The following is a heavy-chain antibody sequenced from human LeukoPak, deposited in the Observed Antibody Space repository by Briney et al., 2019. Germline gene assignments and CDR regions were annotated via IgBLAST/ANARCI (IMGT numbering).Heavy chain of an antibody. Sequence: GGSLRLSCAASGFTFSSYGMHWVRQAPGKGLEWVAVISYDGSNKYYADSVKGRFTISRDNSKNTLYLQMNSLRAEDTAVYYCAREFSDCSGGSCYSGGYYYYYMDVWGKGTTVIVSS. V-gene: IGHV3-30*03. CDR2: ISYDGSNK. J-gene: IGHJ6*03. CDR3: AREFSDCSGGSCYSGGYYYYYMDV. CDR1: GFTFSSYG. D-gene: IGHD2-15*01.